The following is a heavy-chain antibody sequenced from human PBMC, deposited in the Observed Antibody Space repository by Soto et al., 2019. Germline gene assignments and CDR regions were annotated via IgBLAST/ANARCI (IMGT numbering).Heavy chain of an antibody. CDR3: VLGGLETGYYRDMDY. CDR2: ISAYNGDT. CDR1: GYTFKNYG. Sequence: QDHLVQSGAEVKKPGASAKVSCKASGYTFKNYGSNWVRQAPGRGLEWVAWISAYNGDTSNAQHFQGRVTVTTETLTNTAYMELRSLRPDDTAVYFCVLGGLETGYYRDMDYWGQGTLVSVSS. D-gene: IGHD3-9*01. V-gene: IGHV1-18*04. J-gene: IGHJ4*02.